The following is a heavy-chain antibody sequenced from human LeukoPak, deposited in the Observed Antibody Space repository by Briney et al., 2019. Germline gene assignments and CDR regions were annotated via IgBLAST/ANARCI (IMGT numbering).Heavy chain of an antibody. J-gene: IGHJ6*03. CDR2: INPSGGST. CDR1: GYTFTGYY. CDR3: ASRGGYGSGSYYNGHYYMDV. D-gene: IGHD3-10*01. V-gene: IGHV1-46*01. Sequence: ASVKVSCKASGYTFTGYYMHWVRQAPGQGLEWMGIINPSGGSTSYAQKFQGRVTMTKDMSTSTVYMELSSLRSEDTAVYYCASRGGYGSGSYYNGHYYMDVWGKGTTVTVSS.